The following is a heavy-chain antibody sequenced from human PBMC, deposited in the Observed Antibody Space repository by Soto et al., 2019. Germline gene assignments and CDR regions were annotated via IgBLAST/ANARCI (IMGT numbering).Heavy chain of an antibody. CDR3: ARLVREAAAFDY. Sequence: PSETLSLTCPVSGCSISSYYWSWIRQPPGKGLEWIGYIYYSGSTNYNPSLKSRVTISVDTSKNQFSLKLSSVTAADTAVYYCARLVREAAAFDYWGQGTLVTVSS. V-gene: IGHV4-59*08. J-gene: IGHJ4*02. CDR1: GCSISSYY. D-gene: IGHD6-13*01. CDR2: IYYSGST.